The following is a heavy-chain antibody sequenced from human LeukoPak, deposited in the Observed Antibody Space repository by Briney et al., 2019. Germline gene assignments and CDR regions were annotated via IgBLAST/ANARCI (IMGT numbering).Heavy chain of an antibody. CDR1: GGSISSYY. D-gene: IGHD3-3*01. V-gene: IGHV4-59*08. CDR2: IYYSGST. Sequence: SETLSLTCTVSGGSISSYYWSWLRQPPGKGLEWIGYIYYSGSTNYNPSLKSRVTISVDTSKNQFSLKLSSVTAADTAVYYCARHSGDVYYDFWSGYRRPYYFDYWGQGTLVTVSS. CDR3: ARHSGDVYYDFWSGYRRPYYFDY. J-gene: IGHJ4*02.